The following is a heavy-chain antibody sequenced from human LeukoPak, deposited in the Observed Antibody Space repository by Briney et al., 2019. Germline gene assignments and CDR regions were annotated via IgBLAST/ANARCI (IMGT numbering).Heavy chain of an antibody. Sequence: GRSLRLSCAASGFTFDDYAMHWVRQAPGKGLEWVSGISWNSGSTGYADSVKGRFTISRDNAKNSLYLQMNSLRAEDTAVYYCARVNPVDYDILTGYSDPIYYYYMNVWGKGTTVTVSS. CDR3: ARVNPVDYDILTGYSDPIYYYYMNV. CDR1: GFTFDDYA. J-gene: IGHJ6*03. CDR2: ISWNSGST. V-gene: IGHV3-9*01. D-gene: IGHD3-9*01.